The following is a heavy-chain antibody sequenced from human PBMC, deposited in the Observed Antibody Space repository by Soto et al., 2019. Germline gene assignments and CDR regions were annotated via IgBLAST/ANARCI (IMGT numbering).Heavy chain of an antibody. CDR3: VPLQTSEINGRPGMDV. V-gene: IGHV1-69*01. J-gene: IGHJ6*02. D-gene: IGHD2-8*01. CDR2: IIPMLTIT. CDR1: AGTFISYA. Sequence: QVQLVQSGAEVKKPGSSVKVSCKASAGTFISYAITWARQAPGQGLEWMGAIIPMLTITNYAQKFQGRVMLTAVESTSTVYMELSSLRSEDTAVYYCVPLQTSEINGRPGMDVWGQGTTVTVSS.